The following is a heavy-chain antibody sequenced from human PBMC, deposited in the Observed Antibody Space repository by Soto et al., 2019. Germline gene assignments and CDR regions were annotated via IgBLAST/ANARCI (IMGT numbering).Heavy chain of an antibody. Sequence: PSETLSLTCTVSGGSISSGDYYWSWIRQPPGKGLEWIGYIYYSGSTYYNPSLKSRVTISVDTSKNQFSLKLSSVTAADTAVYYCARDLEYSSSSGWFDPWGQGTLVTVSS. D-gene: IGHD6-6*01. CDR2: IYYSGST. V-gene: IGHV4-30-4*01. J-gene: IGHJ5*02. CDR3: ARDLEYSSSSGWFDP. CDR1: GGSISSGDYY.